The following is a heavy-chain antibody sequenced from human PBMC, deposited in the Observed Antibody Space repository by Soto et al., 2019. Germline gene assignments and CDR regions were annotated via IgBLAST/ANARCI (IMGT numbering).Heavy chain of an antibody. D-gene: IGHD2-2*01. CDR2: IGRGGDT. CDR1: GFTFSAHA. CDR3: VKEKGQRTPDNWFEP. Sequence: GGSLRLSCVASGFTFSAHAMSWVRQAPGKGLEWVSAIGRGGDTYYADSVRGRFTIARDNSRNTLYLQLDSLRADDTAMYYCVKEKGQRTPDNWFEPWGQGTLVTVSS. V-gene: IGHV3-23*01. J-gene: IGHJ5*02.